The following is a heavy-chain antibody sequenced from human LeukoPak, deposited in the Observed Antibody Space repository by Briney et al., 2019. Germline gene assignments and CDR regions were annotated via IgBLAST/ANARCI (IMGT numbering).Heavy chain of an antibody. J-gene: IGHJ3*02. D-gene: IGHD2-15*01. CDR1: GYTFTSYG. CDR2: MNPNSGNT. V-gene: IGHV1-8*01. CDR3: ARTPSGTCSGGSCYSRWVGDAFDI. Sequence: ASVKVPCKASGYTFTSYGINWVRQATGQGLEWMGWMNPNSGNTGYAQKFQGRVTMTRNTSISTAYMELSSLRSEDTAVYYCARTPSGTCSGGSCYSRWVGDAFDIWGQGTMVTVSS.